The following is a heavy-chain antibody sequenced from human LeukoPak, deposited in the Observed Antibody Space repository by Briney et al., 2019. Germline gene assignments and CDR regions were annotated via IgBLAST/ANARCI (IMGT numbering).Heavy chain of an antibody. CDR2: IKKDGSEK. CDR1: GFTFSIYW. CDR3: ARDLAYYYASGTSY. J-gene: IGHJ4*02. D-gene: IGHD3-10*01. V-gene: IGHV3-7*01. Sequence: GGSPRLSYAASGFTFSIYWMSWVRQAPGKGLEWVANIKKDGSEKYYVDSVKGRFTISRDNAKNSLYLQMNSLRAEDTAVYYCARDLAYYYASGTSYWGQGTLVTVSS.